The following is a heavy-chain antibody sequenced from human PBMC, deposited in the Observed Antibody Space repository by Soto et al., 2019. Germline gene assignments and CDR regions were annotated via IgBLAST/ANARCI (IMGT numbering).Heavy chain of an antibody. CDR2: IWYDGSNK. CDR3: ASSIC. CDR1: VFMFSSYG. V-gene: IGHV3-33*01. Sequence: GGSLRLSCAASVFMFSSYGMHWVRQAPGKGLEWVAVIWYDGSNKNYADSVKGRFTITRDNSKNTLYLQMNSLRAEDTAVYYCASSICWGQGTLVTVSS. J-gene: IGHJ4*02.